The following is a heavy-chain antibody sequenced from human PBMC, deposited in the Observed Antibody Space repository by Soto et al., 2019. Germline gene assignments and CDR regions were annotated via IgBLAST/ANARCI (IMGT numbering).Heavy chain of an antibody. CDR1: GFTFSSYG. D-gene: IGHD5-12*01. CDR3: AKEKFEWLRYVWDY. CDR2: ISYDGSNK. V-gene: IGHV3-30*18. J-gene: IGHJ4*02. Sequence: GGSLRLSCAASGFTFSSYGMHWVRQAPGKGLEWVSVISYDGSNKYYADSVKGRFTISRDNSKNTLYLQMNSLRAEDTAVYYCAKEKFEWLRYVWDYWGQGTLVTVSS.